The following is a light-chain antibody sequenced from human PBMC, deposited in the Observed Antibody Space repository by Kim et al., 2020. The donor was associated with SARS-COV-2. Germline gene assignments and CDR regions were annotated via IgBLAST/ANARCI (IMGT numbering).Light chain of an antibody. J-gene: IGLJ3*02. CDR3: SAWDSSYRNWV. Sequence: QAGLTQPPSVSKGLRQTATLTCTGNSNNVGNQGAAWLQQHQGHPPKLLSYRNNNRPSGISERLSVSRSGNTASLTITGLQPEDEADYYCSAWDSSYRNWVFGAGTQLTVL. V-gene: IGLV10-54*01. CDR2: RNN. CDR1: SNNVGNQG.